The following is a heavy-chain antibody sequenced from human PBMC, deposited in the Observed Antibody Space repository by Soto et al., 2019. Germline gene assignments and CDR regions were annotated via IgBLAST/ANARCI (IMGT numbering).Heavy chain of an antibody. CDR2: IYYNGGI. Sequence: SETLSLTCSVSRVSVGSGYYYWSWIRQPPGKGLDWIGNIYYNGGINYNPSLKSRVIISADKSKKQFSLRMSAVTAADTAIYYCAREGCGGGNCYSGYKIGIDYWGRGTLFTVSS. CDR1: RVSVGSGYYY. J-gene: IGHJ4*02. CDR3: AREGCGGGNCYSGYKIGIDY. V-gene: IGHV4-61*01. D-gene: IGHD2-15*01.